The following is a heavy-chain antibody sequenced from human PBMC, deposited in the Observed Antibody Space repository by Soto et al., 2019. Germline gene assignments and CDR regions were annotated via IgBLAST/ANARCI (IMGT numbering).Heavy chain of an antibody. D-gene: IGHD1-26*01. V-gene: IGHV1-18*01. CDR3: ATSRANSPGGYYYGMDV. CDR1: GYTFTSYG. Sequence: QVQLVQSGAEVKKPGASVKVSCKASGYTFTSYGISWVRQAPGQGLEWMGWISAYNGNTNYAQKLQGRVTMTTDTSRSSSYMELRSLRSDDTAVYYCATSRANSPGGYYYGMDVWGQGTTVTVSS. CDR2: ISAYNGNT. J-gene: IGHJ6*02.